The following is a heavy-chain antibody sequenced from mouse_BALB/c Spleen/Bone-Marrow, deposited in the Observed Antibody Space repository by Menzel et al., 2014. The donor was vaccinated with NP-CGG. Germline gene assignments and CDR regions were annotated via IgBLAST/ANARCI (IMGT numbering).Heavy chain of an antibody. CDR1: GYTFTSYW. D-gene: IGHD2-1*01. J-gene: IGHJ2*02. CDR3: ARLDGNYRNYFDY. CDR2: IDPSNSET. Sequence: QVHVKQSGPELVRPGAPVKMSCKASGYTFTSYWTHWVKQRPGQGLEWIGMIDPSNSETRLTQKFRDKATLNVDKSSNTAYMQLSSLTSEDSAVYYCARLDGNYRNYFDYWGQGTSLTVSS. V-gene: IGHV1S127*01.